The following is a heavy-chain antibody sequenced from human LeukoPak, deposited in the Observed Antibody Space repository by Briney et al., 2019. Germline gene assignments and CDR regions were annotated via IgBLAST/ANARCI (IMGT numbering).Heavy chain of an antibody. CDR2: ISGSGGST. V-gene: IGHV3-23*01. CDR1: GFTFSSYA. D-gene: IGHD5-12*01. CDR3: AKDLEYSGYDLYYFDY. Sequence: GGSLRLSCAASGFTFSSYAMSWVRQAPGKGLEWVSAISGSGGSTYYADSVKGRFTNSRDNSKNTLYLQMNSLRAEDTAVYYCAKDLEYSGYDLYYFDYWGQGTLVTVSS. J-gene: IGHJ4*02.